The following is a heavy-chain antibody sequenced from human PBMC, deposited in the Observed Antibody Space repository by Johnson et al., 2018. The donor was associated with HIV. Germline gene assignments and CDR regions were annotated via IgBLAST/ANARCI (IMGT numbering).Heavy chain of an antibody. Sequence: VQLVESGGGVVRPGGSLRLSCAASGFTFDDYGMSWVRQAPGKGLEWVSGINRNGGRTGYADSVKGRFPISRDNTKNSLFLQRSSLRVEDTALDYCVRVAYYYDSSGYEDAFDIWGQGTMVTVSS. D-gene: IGHD3-22*01. CDR1: GFTFDDYG. V-gene: IGHV3-20*04. CDR2: INRNGGRT. CDR3: VRVAYYYDSSGYEDAFDI. J-gene: IGHJ3*02.